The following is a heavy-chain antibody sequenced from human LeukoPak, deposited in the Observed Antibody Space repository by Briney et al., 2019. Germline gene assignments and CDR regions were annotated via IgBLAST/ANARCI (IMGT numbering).Heavy chain of an antibody. CDR1: GGTFINYS. V-gene: IGHV1-69*05. D-gene: IGHD2-15*01. CDR3: ARGRCNGASCYSVQH. J-gene: IGHJ1*01. Sequence: EASVKVSCKASGGTFINYSITWVRQAPGQGLEWMGGIIPIFGTAKYAQKFQGRVTITTDESTSTAYMELSSLRSEDTAMYYCARGRCNGASCYSVQHWGQGTLVSVSP. CDR2: IIPIFGTA.